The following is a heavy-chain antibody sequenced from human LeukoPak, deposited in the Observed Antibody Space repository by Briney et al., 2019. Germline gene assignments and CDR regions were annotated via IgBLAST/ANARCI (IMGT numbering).Heavy chain of an antibody. CDR2: MNPNSGNT. D-gene: IGHD3-22*01. CDR1: GYTFTSFD. Sequence: ASVKVSCKASGYTFTSFDINWVRQATGQGLEWMGWMNPNSGNTGYAQKFRGRVTMTRNTSISTAYMQLSSLRSEDTAVYYCAFYDSIGLDYWGQGTLVTVSS. V-gene: IGHV1-8*01. J-gene: IGHJ4*02. CDR3: AFYDSIGLDY.